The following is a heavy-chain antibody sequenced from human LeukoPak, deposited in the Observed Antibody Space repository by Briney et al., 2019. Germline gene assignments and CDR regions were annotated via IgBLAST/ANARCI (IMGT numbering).Heavy chain of an antibody. CDR2: ISYSGST. Sequence: SETLSLTCTVSGGSIISTNYYWGWIRQPPGKALEWIGSISYSGSTYYNPSLKSRVIIYVDTSKNQFSLRLRSGTAADTAVYYCARHGGGWVPILFDSWGQGSLVTVSS. CDR3: ARHGGGWVPILFDS. V-gene: IGHV4-39*01. J-gene: IGHJ4*02. CDR1: GGSIISTNYY. D-gene: IGHD3-16*01.